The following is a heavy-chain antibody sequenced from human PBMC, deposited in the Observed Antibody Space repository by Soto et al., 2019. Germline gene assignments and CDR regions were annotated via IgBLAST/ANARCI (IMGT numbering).Heavy chain of an antibody. J-gene: IGHJ4*02. CDR1: ADTFTGYT. V-gene: IGHV1-69*08. D-gene: IGHD1-26*01. Sequence: QVQLVQSGAEVKKPGSSVKVSCKASADTFTGYTVTWVRQAPGQGLEWVGRVIPILGASNFAQKFQGRVTISANKSTDSAKIVLTGLTSEDTAVYYCARIRGSYYLTFDSWGQGTLVTVSS. CDR3: ARIRGSYYLTFDS. CDR2: VIPILGAS.